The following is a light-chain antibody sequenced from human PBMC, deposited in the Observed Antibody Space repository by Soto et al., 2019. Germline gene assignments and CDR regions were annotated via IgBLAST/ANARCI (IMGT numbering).Light chain of an antibody. CDR3: QQYNKWPLIT. Sequence: IVLTQSPATLSVSPGERATLSCRASQSVSSNLAWHQQKPGQAPRLLIFDASTRATGIPARFSGSGSGTEFTLTISGLQSEDFAIYYCQQYNKWPLITFGQGTRLEIK. CDR2: DAS. V-gene: IGKV3-15*01. CDR1: QSVSSN. J-gene: IGKJ5*01.